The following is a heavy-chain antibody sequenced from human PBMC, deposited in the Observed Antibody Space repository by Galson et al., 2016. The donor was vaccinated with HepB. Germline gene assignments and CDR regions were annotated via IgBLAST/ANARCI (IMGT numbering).Heavy chain of an antibody. D-gene: IGHD3-16*02. J-gene: IGHJ3*02. CDR2: IWTDGSNK. CDR1: GFTFNKYG. CDR3: ARARDSVWGTYRPVEAFDI. Sequence: SLRLSCAASGFTFNKYGMHWVRQAPGKGLEWVSIIWTDGSNKYYADSVKGRFTISRDNPKNTLYLQMDSLMAEDTAVYYCARARDSVWGTYRPVEAFDICGQGAMVTVSS. V-gene: IGHV3-33*01.